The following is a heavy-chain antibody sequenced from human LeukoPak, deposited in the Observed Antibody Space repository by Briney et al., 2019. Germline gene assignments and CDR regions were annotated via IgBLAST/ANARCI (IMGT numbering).Heavy chain of an antibody. CDR2: IYPGDSDT. CDR3: ARMNSSSWYFFDY. V-gene: IGHV5-51*01. CDR1: GYSFTSYW. J-gene: IGHJ4*02. Sequence: GESLKISCKGSGYSFTSYWIGWVRQMPGKGLEWMGIIYPGDSDTRYSPSFQGQATISADKSISTAYLQWSSLKASDTAMYYCARMNSSSWYFFDYWGQGTLVTVSS. D-gene: IGHD6-13*01.